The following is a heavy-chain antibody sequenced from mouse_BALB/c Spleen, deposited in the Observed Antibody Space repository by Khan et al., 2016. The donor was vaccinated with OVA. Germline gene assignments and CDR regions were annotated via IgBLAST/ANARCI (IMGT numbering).Heavy chain of an antibody. J-gene: IGHJ3*01. CDR1: GFTFSTYG. V-gene: IGHV5-6*01. Sequence: EVQVVESGGDLVKPEGSLKLSCAASGFTFSTYGMSWVRQTPDKRLEWVATISSGGSYTYYPDSVQGRFTISRDNAKNTLYLQMSSLKSEDTAMFYCARLAYYYGSEGFAYWGQGTLVTVSA. CDR2: ISSGGSYT. CDR3: ARLAYYYGSEGFAY. D-gene: IGHD1-1*01.